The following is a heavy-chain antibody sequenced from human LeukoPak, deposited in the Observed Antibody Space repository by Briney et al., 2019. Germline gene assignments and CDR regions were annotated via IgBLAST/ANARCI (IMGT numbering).Heavy chain of an antibody. J-gene: IGHJ2*01. D-gene: IGHD3-10*01. Sequence: PGGPLRLSCAASGFTFSSYDMHWVRQATGKGLEWVSAIGTAGNTYYPGSVKGRFTISRENAKNSLYLQMNSLRAGDTAVYYCARDRGASTRYWYFDLWGRGTLVTVSS. CDR2: IGTAGNT. CDR3: ARDRGASTRYWYFDL. CDR1: GFTFSSYD. V-gene: IGHV3-13*01.